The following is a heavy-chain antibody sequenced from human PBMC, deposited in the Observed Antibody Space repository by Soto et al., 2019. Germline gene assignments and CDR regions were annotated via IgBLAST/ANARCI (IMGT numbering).Heavy chain of an antibody. CDR1: GFTFSYYA. CDR3: AKIRYSYGGTAL. D-gene: IGHD5-18*01. CDR2: IGGSGDRT. J-gene: IGHJ4*02. V-gene: IGHV3-23*01. Sequence: EVQLLESGGGLVQPVGSLRLSCAASGFTFSYYAMTWVRQAPGKGLEWVSTIGGSGDRTYYADSVKGRFTISRDNSKNTLYLQMDGLRAEDTAVYFCAKIRYSYGGTALWGQGTLVTVSS.